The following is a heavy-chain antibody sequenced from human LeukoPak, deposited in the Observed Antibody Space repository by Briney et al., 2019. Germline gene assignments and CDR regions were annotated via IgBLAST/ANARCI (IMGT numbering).Heavy chain of an antibody. CDR1: GYTFTSYD. CDR2: MNPNSGNT. Sequence: ASVKVSCKASGYTFTSYDINWVRQAPGQGLEWMGWMNPNSGNTGYAQKFQGRVTMTRNTSISTAYMELSSLRSEDTAVYYCARGHYDYVWGSYRPFDYWGQGTLVTVSS. V-gene: IGHV1-8*01. CDR3: ARGHYDYVWGSYRPFDY. D-gene: IGHD3-16*02. J-gene: IGHJ4*02.